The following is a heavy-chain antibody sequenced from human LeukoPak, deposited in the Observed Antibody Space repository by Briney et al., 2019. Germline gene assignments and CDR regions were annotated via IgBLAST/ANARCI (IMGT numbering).Heavy chain of an antibody. CDR3: ASPRRELRFLEWLQDAFDI. Sequence: PSETLSLTCTVSGASINFISYYWGWIRQPPGKGLEWIGNVFSSGSTYYNPSLKSRVTISIDTSKNQFSLKLSSVTAADTAVYYCASPRRELRFLEWLQDAFDIWGQGTMVTVSS. D-gene: IGHD3-3*01. CDR1: GASINFISYY. V-gene: IGHV4-39*07. J-gene: IGHJ3*02. CDR2: VFSSGST.